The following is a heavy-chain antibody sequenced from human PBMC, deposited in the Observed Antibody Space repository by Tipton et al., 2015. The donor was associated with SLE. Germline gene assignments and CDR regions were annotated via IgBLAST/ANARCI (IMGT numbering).Heavy chain of an antibody. CDR3: AKDATGYSLPDY. CDR2: IAFDGSNK. Sequence: SLRLSCAASGFTFSDYAMHWVRQAPGKGLEWVAAIAFDGSNKYYADSVKGRFTISRDNSKNTLYLQMNSLREEDTAVYYCAKDATGYSLPDYWGQGALITVSS. D-gene: IGHD5-18*01. J-gene: IGHJ4*02. V-gene: IGHV3-30*18. CDR1: GFTFSDYA.